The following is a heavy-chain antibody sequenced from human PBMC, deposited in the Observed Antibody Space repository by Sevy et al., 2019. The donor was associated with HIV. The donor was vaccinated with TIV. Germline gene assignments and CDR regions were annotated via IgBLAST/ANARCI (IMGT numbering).Heavy chain of an antibody. Sequence: ASVKVSCKASGYTFNSYHMHWVRQAPGQGLEWMGIINPSGGSTSYAQKFQDRVTMTRDTSTSTVYMELSSLRSEDTAVYFCARPLRFLEYRGMDAWGQGTTVTVSS. CDR3: ARPLRFLEYRGMDA. V-gene: IGHV1-46*02. D-gene: IGHD3-3*01. CDR1: GYTFNSYH. CDR2: INPSGGST. J-gene: IGHJ6*02.